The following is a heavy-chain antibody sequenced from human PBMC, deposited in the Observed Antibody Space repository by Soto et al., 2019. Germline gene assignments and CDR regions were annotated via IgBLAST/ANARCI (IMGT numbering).Heavy chain of an antibody. Sequence: QLQLQESGPGLVKPSETLSLTCTVSGGSISSNIYYWGWIRQPPGKGLEWIGSIYYSGSTYYNPSLKSRVTISVDTSKNQFSLKLSSVTAADTAIYFCARRLAVAAHRPFDYWGQGTLVTVSS. V-gene: IGHV4-39*01. J-gene: IGHJ4*02. CDR3: ARRLAVAAHRPFDY. D-gene: IGHD6-6*01. CDR1: GGSISSNIYY. CDR2: IYYSGST.